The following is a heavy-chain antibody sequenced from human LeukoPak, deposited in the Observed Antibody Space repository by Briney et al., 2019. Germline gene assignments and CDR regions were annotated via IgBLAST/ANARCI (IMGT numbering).Heavy chain of an antibody. J-gene: IGHJ3*02. CDR1: GFTFSSYA. Sequence: GGSLRLSCAASGFTFSSYAMSLVRQAPGKGLEWVSAISGSGGTTYYADSVKGRFTISRDNSKNTLYLQMNSLRAEDTDVYYCAKGGAITIFGVVRGVNAFDIWGQGTMVTVSS. CDR2: ISGSGGTT. CDR3: AKGGAITIFGVVRGVNAFDI. V-gene: IGHV3-23*01. D-gene: IGHD3-3*01.